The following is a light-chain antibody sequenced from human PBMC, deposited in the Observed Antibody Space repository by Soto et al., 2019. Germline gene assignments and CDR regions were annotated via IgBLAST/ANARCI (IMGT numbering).Light chain of an antibody. J-gene: IGKJ5*01. CDR1: QSVSSN. CDR3: QQYNNWPLT. Sequence: EIVMTQSPATLSVSTGERATLSCRASQSVSSNLAWYQQKPGQAPRLLIYGASTRATGIPARFSGSGSGTEFTLTISSLQSEDFAVYYCQQYNNWPLTFGQGTRLEI. V-gene: IGKV3-15*01. CDR2: GAS.